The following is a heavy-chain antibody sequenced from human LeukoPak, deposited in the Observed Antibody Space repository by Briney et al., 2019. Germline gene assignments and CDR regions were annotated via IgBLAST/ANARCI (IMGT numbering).Heavy chain of an antibody. CDR2: IYYSGST. V-gene: IGHV4-39*07. D-gene: IGHD4-17*01. Sequence: ETLFPTFTFSCGSNSNCSYFWGWVPQPPGKGLEWIGSIYYSGSTYYNPSLKSRVTISVDTSKNQFSLKLSSVTAADTAVYYCATFYGDYLVAWDGIDYWGQGTLVTVSS. CDR3: ATFYGDYLVAWDGIDY. CDR1: CGSNSNCSYF. J-gene: IGHJ4*02.